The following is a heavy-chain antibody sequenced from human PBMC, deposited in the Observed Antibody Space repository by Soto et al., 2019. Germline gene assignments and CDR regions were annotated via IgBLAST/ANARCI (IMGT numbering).Heavy chain of an antibody. CDR2: ISYDGSNK. CDR1: GFTFSSYG. J-gene: IGHJ4*02. Sequence: QVQLVESGGGVVQPGRSLRLSCAASGFTFSSYGMHWVRQTPGKGLEWVAVISYDGSNKYYADSVKGRFTISRDNSKNTLYLQMNSLRAGDTAVYYCAIKGGNYGWGQGTLVTVSS. D-gene: IGHD3-10*01. V-gene: IGHV3-30*03. CDR3: AIKGGNYG.